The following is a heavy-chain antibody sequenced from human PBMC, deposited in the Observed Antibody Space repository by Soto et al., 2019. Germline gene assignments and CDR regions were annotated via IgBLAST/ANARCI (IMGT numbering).Heavy chain of an antibody. Sequence: SVKVSCKASGFTFTSSSVQWVRQARGQRLEWIGWIVVGSGNTNYAQKFQERVTITRDMSTSTAYMEMSSLRSEDTAVYYCAADSSSYRYYYYGMDVWGQGTTVTVSS. CDR1: GFTFTSSS. D-gene: IGHD6-13*01. CDR3: AADSSSYRYYYYGMDV. V-gene: IGHV1-58*01. J-gene: IGHJ6*02. CDR2: IVVGSGNT.